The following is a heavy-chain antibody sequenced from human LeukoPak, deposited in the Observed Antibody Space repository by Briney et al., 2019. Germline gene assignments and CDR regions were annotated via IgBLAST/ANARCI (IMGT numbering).Heavy chain of an antibody. Sequence: SETLSLTCTVSGGSISSYYWSWIRQPPGKGLEWIGYIYYSGSTNYNPSLKSRVTISVDTSKNQFSLKLRSVTAADTAVYYCARRGYSYGGYFDYWGQGTLVTVSS. CDR3: ARRGYSYGGYFDY. CDR1: GGSISSYY. D-gene: IGHD5-18*01. J-gene: IGHJ4*02. CDR2: IYYSGST. V-gene: IGHV4-59*01.